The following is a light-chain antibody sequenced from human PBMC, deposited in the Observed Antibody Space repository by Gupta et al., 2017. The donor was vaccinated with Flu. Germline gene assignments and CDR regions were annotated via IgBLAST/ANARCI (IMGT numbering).Light chain of an antibody. CDR3: QQRSNWPPWT. CDR2: EAS. V-gene: IGKV3-11*01. Sequence: EIVLTQSPATLSLSPGERATLSCRASQSISTFLAWYQQKPGQAPRLLIYEASIRDTGIADRFSGSGYGTDFTLTISSREQEDFAVYYCQQRSNWPPWTFGQGTKLEIK. J-gene: IGKJ1*01. CDR1: QSISTF.